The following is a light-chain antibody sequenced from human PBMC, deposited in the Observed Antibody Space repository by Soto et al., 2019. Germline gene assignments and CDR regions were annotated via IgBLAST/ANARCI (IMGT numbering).Light chain of an antibody. CDR3: QQYENWPPVT. V-gene: IGKV3-15*01. CDR2: HAS. J-gene: IGKJ4*01. CDR1: QNIRRN. Sequence: IVMTQSPATLSVSPGERGTLSCRASQNIRRNLAWYQQKPGQAPRLLIYHASTRAPGIPARFTGGGSGTEFTLTISSLQSEDFALYYCQQYENWPPVTFGGGTKVDIK.